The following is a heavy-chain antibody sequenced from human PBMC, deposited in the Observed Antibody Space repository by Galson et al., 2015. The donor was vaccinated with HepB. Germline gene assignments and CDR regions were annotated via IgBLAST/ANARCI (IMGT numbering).Heavy chain of an antibody. J-gene: IGHJ6*02. CDR1: GGTFSSYA. CDR3: ARVGLIAARPGRPWDYYYYGMDV. D-gene: IGHD6-6*01. V-gene: IGHV1-69*13. Sequence: SVKVSCKASGGTFSSYAISWVRQAPGQGLEWMGGIIPIFGTANYAQKFQGRVTITADESTSTAYMELSSLRSEDTAVYYCARVGLIAARPGRPWDYYYYGMDVWGQGTTVTVSS. CDR2: IIPIFGTA.